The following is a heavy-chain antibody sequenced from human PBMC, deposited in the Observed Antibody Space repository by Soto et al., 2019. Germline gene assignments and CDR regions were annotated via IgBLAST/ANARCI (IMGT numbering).Heavy chain of an antibody. Sequence: SETLSLTCTVSGGSISSSSYYWGWIRQPPGKGLEWIGSIYYSGSTYYNPSLKSRVTISVDTSKNQFSLKLSSVTAADTAVYYCAILRGEANYYYGIDVCGQGTTVPVS. CDR2: IYYSGST. D-gene: IGHD3-10*01. CDR3: AILRGEANYYYGIDV. V-gene: IGHV4-39*01. J-gene: IGHJ6*01. CDR1: GGSISSSSYY.